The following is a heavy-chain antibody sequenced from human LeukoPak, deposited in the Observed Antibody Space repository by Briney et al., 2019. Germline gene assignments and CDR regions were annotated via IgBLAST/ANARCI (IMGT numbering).Heavy chain of an antibody. J-gene: IGHJ6*02. Sequence: GGSLRLSCAASGFTFSGYLMSWVRQAPGKGLEWVANIKQDGSEKYYVDSVKGRFTISRDNAKNSLFLQMNSLRAEDTAVYYCARSLVTAIRDGMDVWGQGTTVTVSS. D-gene: IGHD2-21*02. CDR3: ARSLVTAIRDGMDV. CDR1: GFTFSGYL. V-gene: IGHV3-7*04. CDR2: IKQDGSEK.